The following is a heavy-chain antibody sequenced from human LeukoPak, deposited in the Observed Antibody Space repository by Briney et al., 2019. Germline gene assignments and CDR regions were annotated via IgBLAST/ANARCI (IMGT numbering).Heavy chain of an antibody. D-gene: IGHD6-13*01. J-gene: IGHJ4*02. V-gene: IGHV1-69*01. CDR1: GGTFSSYA. Sequence: SVKVSCKASGGTFSSYAISWVRQAPGQGLEWMGGIIPIFGTANYAQKFQGRVTITADESTGTAYMELRSLRSDDTAVYYCARAGAAAGTPFDYWGQGTLVTVSS. CDR3: ARAGAAAGTPFDY. CDR2: IIPIFGTA.